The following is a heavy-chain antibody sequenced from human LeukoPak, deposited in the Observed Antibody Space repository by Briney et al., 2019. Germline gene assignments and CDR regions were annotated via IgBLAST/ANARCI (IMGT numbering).Heavy chain of an antibody. D-gene: IGHD3-9*01. Sequence: GESLKISCKGSGYSFTSYWIGWVRQIPGKGLEWMGIIYPGDSDTRYSPSFQGQVTISADKSISTAYLQWSSLKASDTAMYYCARTTYYDILTGYFPFDYWGQGTLVTVSS. CDR1: GYSFTSYW. J-gene: IGHJ4*02. CDR3: ARTTYYDILTGYFPFDY. CDR2: IYPGDSDT. V-gene: IGHV5-51*01.